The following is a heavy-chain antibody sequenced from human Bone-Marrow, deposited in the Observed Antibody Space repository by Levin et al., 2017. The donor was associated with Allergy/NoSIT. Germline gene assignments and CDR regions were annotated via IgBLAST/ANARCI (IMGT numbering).Heavy chain of an antibody. CDR2: RYYNGET. CDR1: GGSVSLGGYY. D-gene: IGHD1-26*01. V-gene: IGHV4-31*03. CDR3: ARSKVGASSPTDF. J-gene: IGHJ4*02. Sequence: SETLSLTCTVSGGSVSLGGYYWGWVRQPPGTGLEWIGYRYYNGETFYNPSLKSRVTISSDTSKNQFSLKVISMTAADTAVYYCARSKVGASSPTDFWGQGTLVTVSS.